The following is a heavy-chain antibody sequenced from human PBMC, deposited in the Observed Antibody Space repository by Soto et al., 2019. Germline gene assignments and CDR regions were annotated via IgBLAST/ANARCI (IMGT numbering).Heavy chain of an antibody. V-gene: IGHV4-30-4*01. J-gene: IGHJ6*02. Sequence: SENLSLTFTVSGGSIRRGDYQWSWGRHAPRTGLDWVGYIYYSGSTYYNPSLKSRVNISVDTSKNQFSLKLSSVTAADTAVYYCARGSGYCTSTSCYGQYYYYGMDVWGQGTPVTVSS. CDR3: ARGSGYCTSTSCYGQYYYYGMDV. CDR1: GGSIRRGDYQ. CDR2: IYYSGST. D-gene: IGHD2-2*01.